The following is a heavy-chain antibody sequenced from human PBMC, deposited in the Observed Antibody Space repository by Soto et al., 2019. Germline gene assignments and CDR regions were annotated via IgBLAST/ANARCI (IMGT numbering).Heavy chain of an antibody. CDR3: ARVGVVVYYYYGMDV. Sequence: GASVKVSCKASGYTFTGYYMHWVRQAPGQGLEWMGWINPNSGGTNYAQKFQGRVTMTRDTSISTAYMELSRLRSDDTAVYCCARVGVVVYYYYGMDVWGQGTTVTVSS. D-gene: IGHD2-15*01. CDR1: GYTFTGYY. CDR2: INPNSGGT. V-gene: IGHV1-2*02. J-gene: IGHJ6*02.